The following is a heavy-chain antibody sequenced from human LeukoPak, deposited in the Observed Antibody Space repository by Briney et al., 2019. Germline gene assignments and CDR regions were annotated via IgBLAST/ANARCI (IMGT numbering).Heavy chain of an antibody. J-gene: IGHJ5*02. V-gene: IGHV4-34*01. CDR2: INHSGST. D-gene: IGHD3-10*01. CDR3: ARLAFRWFGVRKNWFDP. CDR1: GGSFSGYY. Sequence: KSSETLSLTCAVYGGSFSGYYWNWIRQPPGKGLEWIGEINHSGSTNYSPSLNSRVTISVDTSKNQFSLKLSSVTAADTAIYYCARLAFRWFGVRKNWFDPWGQGTLVTVSS.